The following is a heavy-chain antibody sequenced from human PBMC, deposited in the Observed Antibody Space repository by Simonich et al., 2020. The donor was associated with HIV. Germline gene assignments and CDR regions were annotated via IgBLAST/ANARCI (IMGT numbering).Heavy chain of an antibody. D-gene: IGHD2-2*01. J-gene: IGHJ4*02. Sequence: EVQLVESGGGLVKPGGSLRLACAASGFTFSSYSMNWVRQAPGKGLEWVSSISSSSSYINSSDSGKGRFTISRDNAKNSLYLQMNSLRAEDTAVYYCARDGRKGSSTSCSDYWGQGTLVTVSS. V-gene: IGHV3-21*01. CDR1: GFTFSSYS. CDR3: ARDGRKGSSTSCSDY. CDR2: ISSSSSYI.